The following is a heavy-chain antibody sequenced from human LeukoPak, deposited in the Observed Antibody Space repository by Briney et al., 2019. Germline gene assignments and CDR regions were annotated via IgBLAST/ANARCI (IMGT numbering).Heavy chain of an antibody. CDR3: ARGGYCSSTSCQALDNFDY. D-gene: IGHD2-2*03. J-gene: IGHJ4*02. V-gene: IGHV3-53*01. CDR2: IYSGGSP. CDR1: GLPVSNNY. Sequence: GGSLRLSCAASGLPVSNNYMTWVRQAPGKGLEWVSVIYSGGSPYYADSVKGRFTISRDNSKNTLYLQMNSLRAEDTAVYYCARGGYCSSTSCQALDNFDYWGQGTLVTVSS.